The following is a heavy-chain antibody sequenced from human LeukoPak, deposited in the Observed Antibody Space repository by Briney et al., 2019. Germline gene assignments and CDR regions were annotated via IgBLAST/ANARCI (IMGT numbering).Heavy chain of an antibody. CDR3: VRHSGIYAYAFDI. CDR1: GGSISSYY. V-gene: IGHV4-59*12. D-gene: IGHD1-26*01. Sequence: SETLSLTCTVSGGSISSYYWSWIRQPPGKGLEWIGYIYYSGSTNHNPSLKSRVTISVDTSKNDFSLRLPSVTAADTAVYYCVRHSGIYAYAFDIWGQGTLVTVSS. J-gene: IGHJ3*02. CDR2: IYYSGST.